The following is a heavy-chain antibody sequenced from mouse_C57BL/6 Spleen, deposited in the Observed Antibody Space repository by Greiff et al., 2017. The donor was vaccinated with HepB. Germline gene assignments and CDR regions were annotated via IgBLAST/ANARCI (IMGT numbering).Heavy chain of an antibody. CDR2: ISSGGDYI. CDR3: TREGYGDAMDY. Sequence: EVKLMESGEGLVKPGGSLKLSCAASGFTFSSYAMSWVRQTPEKRLEWVAYISSGGDYIYYADTVKGRFTISRDNARNTLYLQMSSLRSEDTAMYYCTREGYGDAMDYWGQGTSVTVSS. J-gene: IGHJ4*01. V-gene: IGHV5-9-1*02. CDR1: GFTFSSYA. D-gene: IGHD2-10*02.